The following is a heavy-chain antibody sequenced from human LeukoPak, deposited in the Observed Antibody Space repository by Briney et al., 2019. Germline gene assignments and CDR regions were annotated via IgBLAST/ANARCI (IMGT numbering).Heavy chain of an antibody. CDR1: GFTVSNNY. V-gene: IGHV3-66*01. D-gene: IGHD6-19*01. CDR2: IYSGGTT. J-gene: IGHJ4*02. Sequence: TGGSLRLSCAASGFTVSNNYMSWVRQAPGKGLEWVSVIYSGGTTYYADSVKGRFTISRDNSKNTLYLQMNNLRAEDTAVYYCANGYSSGWYRVYWGQGTLVTVSS. CDR3: ANGYSSGWYRVY.